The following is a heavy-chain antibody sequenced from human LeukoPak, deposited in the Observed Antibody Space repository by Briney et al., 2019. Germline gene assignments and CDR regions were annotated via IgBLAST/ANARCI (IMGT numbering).Heavy chain of an antibody. V-gene: IGHV4-59*01. J-gene: IGHJ6*03. CDR3: ARATSCSYYYMDV. Sequence: SETLSLTCTVSVGPIIISNWSWFRQSPGKELEWIGYIYYTGSTSYNPSLKSRVAISVDTSKNQFSLKLSSVTAADTAVYYCARATSCSYYYMDVWAKGTTVTVSS. CDR1: VGPIIISN. CDR2: IYYTGST. D-gene: IGHD3-10*02.